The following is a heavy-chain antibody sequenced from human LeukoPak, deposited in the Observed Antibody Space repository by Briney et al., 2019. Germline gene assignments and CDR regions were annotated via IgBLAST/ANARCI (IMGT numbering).Heavy chain of an antibody. V-gene: IGHV3-23*01. J-gene: IGHJ6*02. CDR2: ISGSGGST. CDR1: GFTFSSYA. CDR3: ARDRRSCSSTSCLHNYYYYYGMDV. D-gene: IGHD2-2*01. Sequence: GGSLRLPCAASGFTFSSYAMSWVRQAPGKGLEWVSAISGSGGSTYYADSVKGRFTISRDNSKNTLSLQMNSLRGEDTAVYYCARDRRSCSSTSCLHNYYYYYGMDVWGQGTTVTVSS.